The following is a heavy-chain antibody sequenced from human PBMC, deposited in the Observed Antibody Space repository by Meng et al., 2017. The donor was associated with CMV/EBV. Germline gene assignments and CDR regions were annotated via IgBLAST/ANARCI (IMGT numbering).Heavy chain of an antibody. CDR3: ARGNDFWSGPDDY. CDR2: INHSGST. V-gene: IGHV4-34*01. J-gene: IGHJ4*02. Sequence: SETLSLTCAVYGGSFSGYYWSWIRQPPGKGLEWIGEINHSGSTNYNPSLKSRVTISVDTSKNQFSLKLSSVTAADTAVYYCARGNDFWSGPDDYWGQGTLVTVSS. CDR1: GGSFSGYY. D-gene: IGHD3-3*01.